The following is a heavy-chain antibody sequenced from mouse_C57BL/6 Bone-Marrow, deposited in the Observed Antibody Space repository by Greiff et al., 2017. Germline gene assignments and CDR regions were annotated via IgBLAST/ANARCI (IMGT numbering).Heavy chain of an antibody. CDR2: INSSNGGT. V-gene: IGHV1-53*01. CDR1: GYTFTSYW. Sequence: QVQLQQPGTELVKPGASVKLSCKASGYTFTSYWMHWVKQRPGQGLEWIGNINSSNGGTNYNEKFKSKATLTVDKSSSTAYMQLSSLTSEDSAVYYCARGGIYYYGSFDYWGQGTTLTVSS. J-gene: IGHJ2*01. D-gene: IGHD1-1*01. CDR3: ARGGIYYYGSFDY.